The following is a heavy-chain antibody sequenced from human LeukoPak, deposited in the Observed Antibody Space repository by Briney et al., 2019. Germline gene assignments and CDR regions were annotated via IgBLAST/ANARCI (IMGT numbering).Heavy chain of an antibody. CDR2: ISSSTATI. CDR3: ARDQGGGDY. CDR1: GFTFSSYN. Sequence: GGSLRLSCAVSGFTFSSYNMNWVRQAPGKGLEWISNISSSTATIYYADSVKGRFTISRDNAKNSLYLEMNSLRAEDTAVYYCARDQGGGDYWGQGTLVTVSS. V-gene: IGHV3-48*04. D-gene: IGHD2-15*01. J-gene: IGHJ4*02.